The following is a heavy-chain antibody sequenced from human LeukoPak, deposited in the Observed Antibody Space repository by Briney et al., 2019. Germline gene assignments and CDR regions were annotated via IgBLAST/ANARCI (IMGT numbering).Heavy chain of an antibody. Sequence: APVKVSCKTSGYTFTDYNIHWVRQAPGQGLEWMAWINPNSGGTKFAQKFQGWVTMTRDTSISTAYMEVTRLKSDDTAVYYCARGKGSSWFDYWGQGTLVTVSS. CDR1: GYTFTDYN. CDR3: ARGKGSSWFDY. CDR2: INPNSGGT. J-gene: IGHJ4*02. D-gene: IGHD6-13*01. V-gene: IGHV1-2*04.